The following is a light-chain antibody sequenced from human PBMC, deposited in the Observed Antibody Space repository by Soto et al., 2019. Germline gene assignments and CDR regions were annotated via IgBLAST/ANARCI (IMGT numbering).Light chain of an antibody. V-gene: IGLV1-40*01. J-gene: IGLJ2*01. Sequence: QSVLTQPPSVSGAPGQRVTISCTGSSSNIGAGYDVHWYQQLPGTAPKLLIYGNSNRPSGVPDRFSGSKSGTSASLAITGLQAEDEADYYCLTGVVFGGGTKLTVL. CDR3: LTGVV. CDR2: GNS. CDR1: SSNIGAGYD.